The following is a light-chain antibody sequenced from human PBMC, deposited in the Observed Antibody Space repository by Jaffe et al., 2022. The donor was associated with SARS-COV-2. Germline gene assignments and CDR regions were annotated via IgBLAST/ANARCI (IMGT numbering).Light chain of an antibody. CDR3: MQALQAPLT. CDR2: LGS. CDR1: QSLLQSNGYSY. Sequence: DIVMTQSPLSLPVTPGEPASISCKSSQSLLQSNGYSYLGWIRQRPGQSPQFLIYLGSNRASGVPDRFSGSGSGTDFTLKISRVEAEDVGIYYCMQALQAPLTFGQGTKLEIK. J-gene: IGKJ2*01. V-gene: IGKV2-28*01.